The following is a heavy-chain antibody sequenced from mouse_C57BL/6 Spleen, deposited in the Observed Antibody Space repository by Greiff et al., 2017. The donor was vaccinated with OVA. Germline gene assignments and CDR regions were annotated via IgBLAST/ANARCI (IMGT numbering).Heavy chain of an antibody. J-gene: IGHJ3*01. D-gene: IGHD2-4*01. CDR1: GFTFSSYG. Sequence: EVHLVESGGDLVKPGGSLKLSCAASGFTFSSYGMSCVRQTPDKRLEWVATISSGGSYTYYPDSVKGRFTISRDNAKNTLYLQMSSLKSEDTAMYYGARHEGYDYDEAWFAYWGKGTLVTVSA. CDR3: ARHEGYDYDEAWFAY. CDR2: ISSGGSYT. V-gene: IGHV5-6*01.